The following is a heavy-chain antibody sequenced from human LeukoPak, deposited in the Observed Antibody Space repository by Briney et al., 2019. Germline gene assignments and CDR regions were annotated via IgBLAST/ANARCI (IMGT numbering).Heavy chain of an antibody. Sequence: GGSLRLSCAASGFTFDDYGMSWVRHAPGKGLEWVSGINWNGGSTVYADSVKGRFTISRDNAKNSLYLQMNSLTAEDTALYYCARGRLYYYDSSGYLLMDYFDYWGQGTLVTVSS. D-gene: IGHD3-22*01. CDR1: GFTFDDYG. V-gene: IGHV3-20*04. CDR3: ARGRLYYYDSSGYLLMDYFDY. CDR2: INWNGGST. J-gene: IGHJ4*02.